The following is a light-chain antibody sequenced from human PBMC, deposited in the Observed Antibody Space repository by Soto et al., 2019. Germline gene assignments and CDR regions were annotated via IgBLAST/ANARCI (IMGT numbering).Light chain of an antibody. CDR1: QSISTY. V-gene: IGKV1-39*01. Sequence: DIQMTQSPSSLSASVGDRVTITCRASQSISTYLNWYQHKPGKAPELLMHTASSLQSGVPSRFSGSGSGTDFTLIISSLHPEDFASYNCQQSFSNPYTFGQGTKLEIK. J-gene: IGKJ2*01. CDR3: QQSFSNPYT. CDR2: TAS.